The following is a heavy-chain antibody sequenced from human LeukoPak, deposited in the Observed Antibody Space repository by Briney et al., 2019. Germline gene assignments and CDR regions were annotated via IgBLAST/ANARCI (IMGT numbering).Heavy chain of an antibody. V-gene: IGHV4-34*01. CDR1: GYSISSGYY. D-gene: IGHD3-3*01. CDR3: ARGDTIRYYGMDV. J-gene: IGHJ6*02. CDR2: INHSGST. Sequence: PSETLSLTCAVSGYSISSGYYWSWIRQPPGKGLEWIGEINHSGSTNYNPSLKSRVTISVDTSKNQFSLKLSSVTAADTAVYYCARGDTIRYYGMDVWGQGTTVTVSS.